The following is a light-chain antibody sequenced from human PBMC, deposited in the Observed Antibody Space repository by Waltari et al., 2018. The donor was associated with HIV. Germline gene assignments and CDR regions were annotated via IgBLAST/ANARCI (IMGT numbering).Light chain of an antibody. CDR1: SPNNGQRERFA. J-gene: IGLJ3*02. CDR3: QSYDTSLSGSV. Sequence: QSVLTQPPSVSGAPGPRVTIPCTGRSPNNGQRERFAVQWYQQLPGTAPKHLIYGNNNRPSGVPDRFSGSKSGASASLAITGLQAEDEADYYCQSYDTSLSGSVFGGGTKLTVL. V-gene: IGLV1-40*01. CDR2: GNN.